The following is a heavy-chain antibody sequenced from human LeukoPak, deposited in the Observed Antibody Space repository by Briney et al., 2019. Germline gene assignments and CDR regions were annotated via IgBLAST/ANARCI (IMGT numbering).Heavy chain of an antibody. V-gene: IGHV4-61*02. Sequence: SQTLSLTCTVSGNSISSGDNYWSWIRQPAGKGLEWIGRIYTSGSTNYNPSLKSRVTISVDTSKNQFSLKLSSVTAADTAVYYCARSRNSGYSYGFWGQGTLVTVSS. CDR2: IYTSGST. CDR3: ARSRNSGYSYGF. J-gene: IGHJ4*02. D-gene: IGHD5-18*01. CDR1: GNSISSGDNY.